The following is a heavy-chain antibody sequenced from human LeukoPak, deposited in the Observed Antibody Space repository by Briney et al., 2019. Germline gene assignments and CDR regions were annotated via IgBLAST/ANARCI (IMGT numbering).Heavy chain of an antibody. Sequence: SETLSLTCAVYGGSFSGYYWSWIRQPPGKGLEWIGEINHSGSTNYNLSLKSRVTISVDTSKNQFSLRLSSVTAADTAVYYCASLRERSYYARGFDYWGQGTLVTVSS. CDR2: INHSGST. V-gene: IGHV4-34*01. CDR1: GGSFSGYY. D-gene: IGHD1-26*01. J-gene: IGHJ4*02. CDR3: ASLRERSYYARGFDY.